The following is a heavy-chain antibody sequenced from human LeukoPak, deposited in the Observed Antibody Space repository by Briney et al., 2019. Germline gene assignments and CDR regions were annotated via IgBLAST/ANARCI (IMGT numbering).Heavy chain of an antibody. V-gene: IGHV4-59*01. Sequence: SETLSLTCTVSGGSISSYYWSWIRRPPGKGLEWIGYIDDSGNTNYNPSLKSQVTISVDRSKNQFSLKLSFVTAADTAVYHCARSDYYGSGSHTVFDAFDIWGQGTMVTVSS. CDR2: IDDSGNT. CDR3: ARSDYYGSGSHTVFDAFDI. J-gene: IGHJ3*02. CDR1: GGSISSYY. D-gene: IGHD3-10*01.